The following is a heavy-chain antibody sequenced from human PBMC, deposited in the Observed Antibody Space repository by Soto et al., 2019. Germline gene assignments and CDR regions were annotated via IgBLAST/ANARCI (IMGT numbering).Heavy chain of an antibody. CDR2: IWYDGSNK. D-gene: IGHD2-8*01. CDR1: GFTFSSYG. CDR3: ARDPYPYCTNFPNGENPDY. J-gene: IGHJ4*02. Sequence: PGGSLRLSCAASGFTFSSYGMHWVRQAPGKGLEWVAVIWYDGSNKYYADSVKGRFTISRDNSKNTLYLQMNSLRAEDTAVYYCARDPYPYCTNFPNGENPDYWGQGTLVTVSS. V-gene: IGHV3-33*01.